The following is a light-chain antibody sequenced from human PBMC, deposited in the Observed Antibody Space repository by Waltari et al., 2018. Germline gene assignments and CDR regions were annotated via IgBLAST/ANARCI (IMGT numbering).Light chain of an antibody. CDR2: EIT. CDR3: SSYTSSSAFVV. V-gene: IGLV2-14*01. CDR1: SSDVGGFNY. J-gene: IGLJ2*01. Sequence: QSALTQPASVSGSPGQSITISCTGTSSDVGGFNYVSWYQQHPGKAPKLMIYEITNRPSGVSNRFSVSKSGNTASLTISGLQAKDEADYYCSSYTSSSAFVVFGGGTKLTVL.